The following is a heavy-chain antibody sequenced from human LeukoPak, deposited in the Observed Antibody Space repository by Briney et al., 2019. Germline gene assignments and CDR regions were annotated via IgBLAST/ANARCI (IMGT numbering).Heavy chain of an antibody. CDR1: GYLFNYNY. CDR3: AREFEGYYDSSGYYA. V-gene: IGHV1-18*04. CDR2: ISAYNGNT. J-gene: IGHJ5*02. D-gene: IGHD3-22*01. Sequence: ASVKVSCKASGYLFNYNYIHWVRQAPGQGLEWMGWISAYNGNTNYAQKLQGRVTMTTDTSTSTAYMELRSLRSDDTAVYYCAREFEGYYDSSGYYAWGQGTLVTVSS.